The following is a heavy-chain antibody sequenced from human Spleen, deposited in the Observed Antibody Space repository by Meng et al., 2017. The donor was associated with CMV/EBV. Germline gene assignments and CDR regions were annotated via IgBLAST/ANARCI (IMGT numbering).Heavy chain of an antibody. V-gene: IGHV4-31*02. J-gene: IGHJ5*02. CDR1: GGAIHMGDFC. Sequence: VSGGAIHMGDFCLGWLPPYPGQGLEWIGSIYYSGSTYFHPSLKSRVTLSIDTSKNQFSVKLTSVTAADAALYYCARYRGSGEGWFDPWGQGTLVTVSS. D-gene: IGHD2-21*01. CDR2: IYYSGST. CDR3: ARYRGSGEGWFDP.